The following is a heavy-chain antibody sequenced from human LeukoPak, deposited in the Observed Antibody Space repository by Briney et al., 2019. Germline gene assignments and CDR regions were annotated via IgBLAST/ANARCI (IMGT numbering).Heavy chain of an antibody. CDR1: GGSISSSNW. D-gene: IGHD6-19*01. CDR2: IYHSGST. CDR3: ARLGSSGPYNWFDP. V-gene: IGHV4-4*02. Sequence: SETLSLTCAVSGGSISSSNWWSWVRQPPGKGLEWIGEIYHSGSTNYNPSLKSRVTISVDKSKNQFSLKLSSVTAADTAVYYCARLGSSGPYNWFDPWGQGTLVTVSS. J-gene: IGHJ5*02.